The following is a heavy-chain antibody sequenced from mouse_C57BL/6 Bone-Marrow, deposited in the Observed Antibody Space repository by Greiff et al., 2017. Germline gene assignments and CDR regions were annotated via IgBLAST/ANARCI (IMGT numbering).Heavy chain of an antibody. V-gene: IGHV10-1*01. Sequence: EVQLVESGGGLVQPKGSLKLSCAASGFSFNTYAMNWVRQAPGKGLEWVARIRSKSNNYATYYADSVKDRFTISRDDSESMLYLQMNNLKTEDTAMYYCVRGEDSYYVDYWGQGTTLTVSS. CDR3: VRGEDSYYVDY. J-gene: IGHJ2*01. CDR1: GFSFNTYA. CDR2: IRSKSNNYAT.